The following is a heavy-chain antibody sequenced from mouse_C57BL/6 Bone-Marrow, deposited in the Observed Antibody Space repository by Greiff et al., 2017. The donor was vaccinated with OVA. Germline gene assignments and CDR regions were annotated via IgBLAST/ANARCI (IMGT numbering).Heavy chain of an antibody. J-gene: IGHJ2*01. V-gene: IGHV1-77*01. CDR1: GYTFTDYC. CDR2: IVPGSGST. Sequence: QVQLQQSGAELVKPGASVKISCKASGYTFTDYCINWVKQRPGQGLEWIGKIVPGSGSTNYNEKFKGKATLTADKSSSTAYMQLSSLTSEDSAVFFCASGVTPNWGQGPTLTAS. D-gene: IGHD2-12*01. CDR3: ASGVTPN.